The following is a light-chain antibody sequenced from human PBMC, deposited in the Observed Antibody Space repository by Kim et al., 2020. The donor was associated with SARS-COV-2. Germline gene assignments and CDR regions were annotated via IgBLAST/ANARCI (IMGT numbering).Light chain of an antibody. CDR2: AAS. V-gene: IGKV1-27*01. J-gene: IGKJ1*01. CDR1: QGISNS. CDR3: QKYDTAPWT. Sequence: ASVEAGCTITCRASQGISNSLPWYQQQPGEAPKLLIYAASTLQFGVSTRFSGSGSGTEFTLTISDLQPEDVPTYYCQKYDTAPWTFGHGTKVDIK.